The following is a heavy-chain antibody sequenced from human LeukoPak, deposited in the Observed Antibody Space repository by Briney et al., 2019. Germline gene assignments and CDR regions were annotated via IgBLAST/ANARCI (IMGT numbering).Heavy chain of an antibody. CDR3: ATAYCSSTSCRRPYYYYYGMDV. Sequence: SETLSLTCAVYGGSFSGYYWSWIRQPPGKGLEWIGEINHSGSTNYNPSLKSRVTISVDTSKNQFSLKLSSVTAADTAMYYCATAYCSSTSCRRPYYYYYGMDVWGQGTTVTVSS. CDR2: INHSGST. CDR1: GGSFSGYY. V-gene: IGHV4-34*01. J-gene: IGHJ6*02. D-gene: IGHD2-2*01.